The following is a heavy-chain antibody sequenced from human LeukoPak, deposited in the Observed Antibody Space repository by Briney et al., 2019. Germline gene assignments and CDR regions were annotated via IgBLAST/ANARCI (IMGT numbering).Heavy chain of an antibody. Sequence: PGGSLRLSCAASGFSFSTYTMHWVRQDPGKGLEWVGLVSFDGSHIDYADSVQGRFTISRDISKNTFYLQMNSLRAEDTAVYYCARDRIQIWSYVGTFDYWGPGALVTVSS. J-gene: IGHJ4*02. CDR3: ARDRIQIWSYVGTFDY. CDR1: GFSFSTYT. D-gene: IGHD5-18*01. V-gene: IGHV3-30*04. CDR2: VSFDGSHI.